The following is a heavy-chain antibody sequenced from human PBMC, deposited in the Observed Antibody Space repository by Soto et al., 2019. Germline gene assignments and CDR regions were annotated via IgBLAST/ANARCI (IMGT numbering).Heavy chain of an antibody. J-gene: IGHJ4*02. CDR1: GFTVSNNY. CDR3: GPHAGGGGY. V-gene: IGHV3-53*01. D-gene: IGHD3-10*01. CDR2: IYSGGYT. Sequence: EVQLVESGGGLIQPGGSLRLSCAVSGFTVSNNYMSWVRQAPGKGLEGVSVIYSGGYTAYGDSVKGRFTISRDNSKNTLYLKKNTRGGEDRGLCYCGPHAGGGGYWGQGTLVTVSS.